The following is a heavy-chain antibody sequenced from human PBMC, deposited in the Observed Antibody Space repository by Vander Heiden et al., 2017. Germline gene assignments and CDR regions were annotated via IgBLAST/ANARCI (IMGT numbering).Heavy chain of an antibody. V-gene: IGHV3-9*01. J-gene: IGHJ4*02. CDR2: ISWNSGSI. Sequence: EVQLVESGGGLVQPGRSLRLSCAASGFTFDDYAMHWVRQAPGKGLEWVSGISWNSGSIGYADSVKGRVTISRDNAKNSLYLQMNSLRAEETALYYCAKDIYLDSGSSGDYFDYWGQGTMVTVCS. CDR1: GFTFDDYA. D-gene: IGHD1-26*01. CDR3: AKDIYLDSGSSGDYFDY.